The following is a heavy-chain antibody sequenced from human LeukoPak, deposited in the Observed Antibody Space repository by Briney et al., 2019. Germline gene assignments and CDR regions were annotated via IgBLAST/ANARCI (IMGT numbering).Heavy chain of an antibody. J-gene: IGHJ4*02. D-gene: IGHD6-19*01. CDR3: AREIVSAVAGNFDY. V-gene: IGHV3-48*03. Sequence: PGGSLTLSCAASGFTFSSYETNWVRQAPGKRLEWVSYIISSGSTRTYVDSVKGRFTISRDNAKISMYMEMDSLRAEGTAVYYCAREIVSAVAGNFDYWGQGTLVTVSS. CDR1: GFTFSSYE. CDR2: IISSGSTR.